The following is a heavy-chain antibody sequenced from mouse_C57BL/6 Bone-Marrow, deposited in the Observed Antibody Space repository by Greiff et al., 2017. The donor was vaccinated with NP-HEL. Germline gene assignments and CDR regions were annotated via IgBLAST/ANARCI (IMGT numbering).Heavy chain of an antibody. D-gene: IGHD1-1*01. Sequence: QVQLQQSGPELVKPGASVKISCKASGYSFTSYYIHWVKQRPGQGLEWIGWIYPGSGNTKYNEKFKGKATLTADTSSSTAYMQLSSLTSEDSAVYYCARRTTVVASFDYWGQGTTLTVST. CDR3: ARRTTVVASFDY. V-gene: IGHV1-66*01. CDR1: GYSFTSYY. J-gene: IGHJ2*01. CDR2: IYPGSGNT.